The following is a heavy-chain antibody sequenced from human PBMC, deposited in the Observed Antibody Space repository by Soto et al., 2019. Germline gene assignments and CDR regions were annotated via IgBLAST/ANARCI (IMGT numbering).Heavy chain of an antibody. CDR2: IYHGGST. CDR3: AGESILGYRFFDN. Sequence: QLQLQESGSGLVKPSQTLSLTCDVSGDSISIGGYSWNWLRQPPGKGLQWIGYIYHGGSTYYNPSLKSRVIISVDRSKNHFSLNLTSVTAADTAVYYWAGESILGYRFFDNWGQGILVTVSS. J-gene: IGHJ4*02. CDR1: GDSISIGGYS. D-gene: IGHD5-12*01. V-gene: IGHV4-30-2*01.